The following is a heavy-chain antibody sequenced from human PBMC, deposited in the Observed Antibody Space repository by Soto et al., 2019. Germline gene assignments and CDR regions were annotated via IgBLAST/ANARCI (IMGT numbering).Heavy chain of an antibody. CDR1: GGCISRYY. CDR2: IYYSGST. V-gene: IGHV4-59*01. Sequence: SETLSLTCTVPGGCISRYYWSWIRQPPGKGLEWIGYIYYSGSTNYNPSLKSRVTISVDTSKNQFSLKLSSVTAADTAVYYCARETQGGYYDRSGLATHYRGQAILVTVSS. J-gene: IGHJ4*02. CDR3: ARETQGGYYDRSGLATHY. D-gene: IGHD3-22*01.